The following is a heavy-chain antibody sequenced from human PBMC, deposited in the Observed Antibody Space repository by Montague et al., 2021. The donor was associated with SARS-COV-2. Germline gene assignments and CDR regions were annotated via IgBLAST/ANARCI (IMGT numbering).Heavy chain of an antibody. CDR1: GGSISSSNW. CDR3: ASVIWFGELFSPEYGIGV. CDR2: IYHSGST. Sequence: SETLSLTCAVSGGSISSSNWWSWVRQPPGKGLEWIGEIYHSGSTNYNPSLKSRVTISVDKSKNQFSLKLSSVTAADTAVYYCASVIWFGELFSPEYGIGVWGQGTTVTVSS. D-gene: IGHD3-10*01. J-gene: IGHJ6*02. V-gene: IGHV4-4*02.